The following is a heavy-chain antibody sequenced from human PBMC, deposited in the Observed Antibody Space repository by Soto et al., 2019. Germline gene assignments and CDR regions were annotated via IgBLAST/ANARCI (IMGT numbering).Heavy chain of an antibody. Sequence: QVQLQQWGAGLLKPSETLSLTCAVYGRSFSGYYWSWIRQPPGKGLEWIGQINHSGSTNYNPSLKSRVTISVDTSKNQFSLKLSSVTAADTAVYYCARTSRFDYWGQGTLVTVSS. CDR2: INHSGST. CDR1: GRSFSGYY. CDR3: ARTSRFDY. V-gene: IGHV4-34*01. D-gene: IGHD6-6*01. J-gene: IGHJ4*02.